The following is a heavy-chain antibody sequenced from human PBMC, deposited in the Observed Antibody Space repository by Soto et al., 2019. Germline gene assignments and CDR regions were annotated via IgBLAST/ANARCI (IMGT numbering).Heavy chain of an antibody. J-gene: IGHJ1*01. CDR1: GFTFLRDW. V-gene: IGHV3-74*01. CDR2: ISNDGSST. Sequence: EVPLVESGGGLVQPGGSLRLSCVASGFTFLRDWMHWFRQAPGKGLVWVSSISNDGSSTSYADPVKGRFTISRDNAKNTLYLQMNSLRAEDTAVYYCARLPNKSPQNWGQGTLVIVSP. CDR3: ARLPNKSPQN.